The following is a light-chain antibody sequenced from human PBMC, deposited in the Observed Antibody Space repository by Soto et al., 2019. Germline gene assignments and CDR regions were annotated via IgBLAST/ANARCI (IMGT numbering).Light chain of an antibody. V-gene: IGLV2-14*03. Sequence: QSALTQHASVSGSPGQSITISCTGTSSDIGRYDYVSWYQQFPGKAPKLMIYRVINRPSGVSDRFSGSKSGNSASLSISGLQPEDEARYFCGSYTSATTWVFGGGTKVTVL. CDR3: GSYTSATTWV. J-gene: IGLJ3*02. CDR1: SSDIGRYDY. CDR2: RVI.